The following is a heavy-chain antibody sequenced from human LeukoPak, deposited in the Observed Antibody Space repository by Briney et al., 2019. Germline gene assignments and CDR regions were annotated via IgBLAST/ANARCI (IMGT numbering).Heavy chain of an antibody. Sequence: PGGSLRLSCAASGFTFSSYSMNWVRQAPGKGLEWVSSISSSSSYIYYADSVKGRFTISRDNAKNSLYLQMNSLRAEDTAVYYCARRYDFWSGYYPIDYWGQGTLVTVSS. V-gene: IGHV3-21*01. D-gene: IGHD3-3*01. CDR3: ARRYDFWSGYYPIDY. J-gene: IGHJ4*02. CDR2: ISSSSSYI. CDR1: GFTFSSYS.